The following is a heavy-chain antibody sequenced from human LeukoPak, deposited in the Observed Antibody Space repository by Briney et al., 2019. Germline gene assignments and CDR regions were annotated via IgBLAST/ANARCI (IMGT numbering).Heavy chain of an antibody. CDR3: AKDQREYYYGSGSYSDY. CDR1: GFTFSSYG. D-gene: IGHD3-10*01. J-gene: IGHJ4*02. V-gene: IGHV3-30*18. CDR2: ISYDGSNK. Sequence: GGSLRLSCAASGFTFSSYGMHWVRQAPGKGLEWVAVISYDGSNKYYADSVKGRFTISRDNSKNTLYLQMNSLRAEDTAVYYCAKDQREYYYGSGSYSDYWGQGTLVTVSS.